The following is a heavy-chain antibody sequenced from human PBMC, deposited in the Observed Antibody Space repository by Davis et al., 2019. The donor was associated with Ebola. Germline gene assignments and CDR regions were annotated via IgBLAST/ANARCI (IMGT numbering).Heavy chain of an antibody. CDR2: IYYSGST. Sequence: PSETLSLTCTVSGGSISSYYWSWIRQPPGKGLEWIGYIYYSGSTNYNPSLKSRVTISVDTSKNQFSLKLSSVTAADTAVYYCARDAGPDAFDIWGQGTMVTVSS. J-gene: IGHJ3*02. CDR1: GGSISSYY. CDR3: ARDAGPDAFDI. V-gene: IGHV4-59*12.